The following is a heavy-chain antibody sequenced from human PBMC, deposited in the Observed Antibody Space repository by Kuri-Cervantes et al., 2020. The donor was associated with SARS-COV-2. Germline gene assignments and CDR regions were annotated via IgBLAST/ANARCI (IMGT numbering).Heavy chain of an antibody. CDR1: GFTFSNYA. CDR3: ARELTKYSGYDC. Sequence: GGSLRLSCAASGFTFSNYAIHWVRQAPGKELEWVALISYDGSDKNYADSMKGRFTISRDNSKNSLYLQMNSLRAEDTAVYYCARELTKYSGYDCWGQGTLVTVSS. D-gene: IGHD5-12*01. CDR2: ISYDGSDK. J-gene: IGHJ4*02. V-gene: IGHV3-30*07.